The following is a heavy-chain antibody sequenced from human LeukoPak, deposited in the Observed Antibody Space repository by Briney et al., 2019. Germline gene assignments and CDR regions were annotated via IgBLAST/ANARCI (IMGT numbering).Heavy chain of an antibody. CDR1: GFSFSKYA. CDR3: AKDRIVLTVYAFDS. CDR2: LSGSGATS. J-gene: IGHJ4*02. Sequence: GGSLRLSCAASGFSFSKYAMSWVRQVPGKGLEWVLTLSGSGATSSYADSVQGRFSISRDNSNNTLYLQMNSLRAEDTALYYCAKDRIVLTVYAFDSWGQGTLVTVSS. D-gene: IGHD2-8*01. V-gene: IGHV3-23*01.